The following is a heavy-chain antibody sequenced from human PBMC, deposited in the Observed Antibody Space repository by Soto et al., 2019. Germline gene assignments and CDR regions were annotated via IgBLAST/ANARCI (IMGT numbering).Heavy chain of an antibody. CDR2: IYHGGGT. V-gene: IGHV4-4*02. CDR1: GGSISSSDW. CDR3: ATGNVDSMLES. D-gene: IGHD3-3*01. Sequence: QVQLQESGPGLVKPSGTLSVTCAVSGGSISSSDWWTRVRQAPGKGLEWIGKIYHGGGTNYSPSLKSRVTISIDESKNHFSLKLSSVTAADTAVYFCATGNVDSMLESWGRGTLVTVSS. J-gene: IGHJ4*02.